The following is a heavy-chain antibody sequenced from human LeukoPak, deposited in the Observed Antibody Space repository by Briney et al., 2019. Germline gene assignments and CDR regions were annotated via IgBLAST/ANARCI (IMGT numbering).Heavy chain of an antibody. CDR1: GYSISSGYY. CDR3: ARHSGYASYYFDY. V-gene: IGHV4-38-2*01. Sequence: SETLSLTCAVSGYSISSGYYWGWIRQPPGKGLEWIGSIYHSGSTNYNPSLKSRVTISVDTSKNQFSLKLSSVTAADTAVYYCARHSGYASYYFDYWGQGTLVTVSS. CDR2: IYHSGST. J-gene: IGHJ4*02. D-gene: IGHD5-12*01.